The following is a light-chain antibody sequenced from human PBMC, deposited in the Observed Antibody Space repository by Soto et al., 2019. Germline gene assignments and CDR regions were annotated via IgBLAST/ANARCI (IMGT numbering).Light chain of an antibody. J-gene: IGKJ2*01. CDR2: GAS. CDR1: QTVRDGY. CDR3: QQYGVSMFT. V-gene: IGKV3-20*01. Sequence: DIVLTQSPGTLSLSPGERATLSCRASQTVRDGYLAWYQQKPGQAPRLFIYGASARATGIQDRFSGSGSGTDFTLTISGLEPEDFAVYYCQQYGVSMFTFGQGAKLEIK.